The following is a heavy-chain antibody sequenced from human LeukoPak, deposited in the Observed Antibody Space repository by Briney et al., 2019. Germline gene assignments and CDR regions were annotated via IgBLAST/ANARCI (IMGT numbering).Heavy chain of an antibody. Sequence: GGSLRLSCAASGFTFSSYSMNWVRQAPGKGLEWASSISSGSNYKYYADSVKGRFTISRDNAKNSLYLQMNSLRAEDTAVYYCARGPSTTSHYYFDYWGQGTLVTVSS. CDR3: ARGPSTTSHYYFDY. V-gene: IGHV3-21*01. CDR1: GFTFSSYS. CDR2: ISSGSNYK. J-gene: IGHJ4*02. D-gene: IGHD2-2*01.